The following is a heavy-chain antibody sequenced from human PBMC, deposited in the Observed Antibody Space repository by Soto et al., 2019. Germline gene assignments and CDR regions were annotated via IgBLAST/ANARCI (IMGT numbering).Heavy chain of an antibody. D-gene: IGHD3-9*01. CDR2: INHSGST. J-gene: IGHJ5*02. CDR1: GGSFSGYY. V-gene: IGHV4-34*01. Sequence: KTSETLSLTCAVYGGSFSGYYWSWIRQPPGKGLEWIGEINHSGSTNYNPSLKSRVTISVDTSKNQFSLKLSSVTAADTAVYYCARGYITISTGNWFDPWGQGTLVTVSS. CDR3: ARGYITISTGNWFDP.